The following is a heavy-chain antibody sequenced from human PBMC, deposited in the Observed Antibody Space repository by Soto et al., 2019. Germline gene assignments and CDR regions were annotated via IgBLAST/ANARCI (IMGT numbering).Heavy chain of an antibody. V-gene: IGHV3-9*01. CDR1: GFSFDDYA. Sequence: EVQVVESGGGLVQPGRSLRLSCAASGFSFDDYAMHWVRQAPGKGLEWVSGISWNSGTIGYADSVKGRFTISRDNAKNALYLQMNSLRAEETALYHCAKSTGGTANGMGVWGQGTTVTVSS. D-gene: IGHD2-8*02. CDR3: AKSTGGTANGMGV. J-gene: IGHJ6*02. CDR2: ISWNSGTI.